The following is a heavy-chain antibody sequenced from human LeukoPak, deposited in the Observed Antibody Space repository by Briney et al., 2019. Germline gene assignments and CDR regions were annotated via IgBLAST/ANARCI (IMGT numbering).Heavy chain of an antibody. J-gene: IGHJ3*02. D-gene: IGHD2-8*01. CDR3: ARDTNLRDSFDI. Sequence: PSETLSLTCTVSGYSISSGYYWGWIRQPPGKGLEWIGSIYYSGSTYYNPSLKSRVTISVDTSKNQFSLKLTSVTAADTAVYYCARDTNLRDSFDIWGQGTMVTVSS. CDR2: IYYSGST. CDR1: GYSISSGYY. V-gene: IGHV4-38-2*02.